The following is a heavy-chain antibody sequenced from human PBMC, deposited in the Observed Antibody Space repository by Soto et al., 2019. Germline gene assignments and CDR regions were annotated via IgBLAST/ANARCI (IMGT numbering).Heavy chain of an antibody. CDR1: GFTFDDYG. CDR3: AGAGYGSGPQSYYYYMDV. D-gene: IGHD3-10*01. J-gene: IGHJ6*03. CDR2: INWNGGST. Sequence: GGSLRLSCAASGFTFDDYGMSWVRQAPGKGLEWVSGINWNGGSTDYADSVKGRFTISRDNSKNSLYLQMNSLRAEDTALYHCAGAGYGSGPQSYYYYMDVWGKGTTVTVSS. V-gene: IGHV3-20*01.